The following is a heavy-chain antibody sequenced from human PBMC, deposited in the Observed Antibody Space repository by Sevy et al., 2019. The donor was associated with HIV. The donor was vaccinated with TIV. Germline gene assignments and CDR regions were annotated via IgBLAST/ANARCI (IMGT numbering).Heavy chain of an antibody. Sequence: GGSLRLSCAASGFTLSNYGMHWVRQAPGKGLEWVAVIWYDGSYKYYADSVKGRFTISRDNTKSTLYLQMNSLRAEDTAVYYCARTLCSGGSCYNFDYWGQGILVTVSS. J-gene: IGHJ4*02. CDR1: GFTLSNYG. CDR2: IWYDGSYK. CDR3: ARTLCSGGSCYNFDY. V-gene: IGHV3-33*01. D-gene: IGHD2-15*01.